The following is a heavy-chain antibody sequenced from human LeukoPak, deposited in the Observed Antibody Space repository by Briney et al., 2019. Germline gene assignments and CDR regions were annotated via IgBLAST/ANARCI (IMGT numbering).Heavy chain of an antibody. J-gene: IGHJ4*02. V-gene: IGHV4-4*02. Sequence: PSETLSLTCAVSGGSISSSHWWSWVRQPPGKGLEWIGEIYDSGSTNYNPSLKSRVTISVDTSKNQFSLKLSSVTAADTAVYYCARGGDYYDSSGYPTFDYWGQGTLVTVSS. CDR2: IYDSGST. CDR3: ARGGDYYDSSGYPTFDY. D-gene: IGHD3-22*01. CDR1: GGSISSSHW.